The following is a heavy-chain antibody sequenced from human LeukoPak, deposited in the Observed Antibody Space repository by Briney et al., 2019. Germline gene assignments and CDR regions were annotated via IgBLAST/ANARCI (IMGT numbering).Heavy chain of an antibody. Sequence: GGSLRLSCAPSGFTFSSYWMSWVRQAPGKGLEWVSNIKQDGSEKYYVDSVKGRFTISRDNAKNSLYLQMNSLRAEDTAVYCCARDRFYSVVVTAFDYWGQGALVTVSS. CDR1: GFTFSSYW. V-gene: IGHV3-7*01. D-gene: IGHD2-21*02. CDR2: IKQDGSEK. CDR3: ARDRFYSVVVTAFDY. J-gene: IGHJ4*02.